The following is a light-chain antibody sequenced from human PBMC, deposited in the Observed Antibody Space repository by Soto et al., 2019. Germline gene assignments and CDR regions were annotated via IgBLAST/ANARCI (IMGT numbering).Light chain of an antibody. Sequence: QSALTQPPSASGSPRQSVTISCTGTSSDVGAYNYVSWFQQHPGKAPKLMIYEVNKRPSGVPDRFSGSKSGNTASLTVSGHQAEDEAGYYCSSYAGSNNLVFGGGTKLTVL. CDR3: SSYAGSNNLV. V-gene: IGLV2-8*01. CDR1: SSDVGAYNY. J-gene: IGLJ2*01. CDR2: EVN.